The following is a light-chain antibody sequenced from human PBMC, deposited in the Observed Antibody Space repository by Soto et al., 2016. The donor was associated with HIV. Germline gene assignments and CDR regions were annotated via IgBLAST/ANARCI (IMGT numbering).Light chain of an antibody. CDR3: QVWDTSSDVV. CDR2: DDG. J-gene: IGLJ2*01. V-gene: IGLV3-21*03. CDR1: NIGSKS. Sequence: SYELTQPPSVSVALGKTARITCGGNNIGSKSVSWYQQKPGQAPVLVVYDDGDRPSGIPDRFSGSNSGNTATLTISRVEAGSEADYYCQVWDTSSDVVFGGGTKLTVL.